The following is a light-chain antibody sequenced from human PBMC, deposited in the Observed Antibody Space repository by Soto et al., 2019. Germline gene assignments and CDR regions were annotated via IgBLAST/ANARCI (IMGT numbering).Light chain of an antibody. CDR2: DAS. V-gene: IGKV3-20*01. J-gene: IGKJ1*01. CDR1: QSVSSY. CDR3: QQYGSSPQT. Sequence: EIVLTQSPATPSLSSGERATLFFRASQSVSSYLVWYQQKPGQAPRLLIYDASTRATGIPARFSGSGSGTDFTLTISRLEPEDFAVYYCQQYGSSPQTFGQGTKVDIK.